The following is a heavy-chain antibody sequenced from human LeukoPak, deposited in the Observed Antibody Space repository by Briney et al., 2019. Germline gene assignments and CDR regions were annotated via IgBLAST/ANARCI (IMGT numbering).Heavy chain of an antibody. CDR2: INSDESIK. Sequence: GGSLRLSCAASGFTFSTYWMYWVRQVPGKGLVWVSRINSDESIKTNADSVKGRFTISRDNAKNTLYLQMSSLRAEDTAVYYCARGAYGDYGEGLGFDYWGQGTLVTVSS. D-gene: IGHD4-17*01. CDR1: GFTFSTYW. V-gene: IGHV3-74*03. J-gene: IGHJ4*02. CDR3: ARGAYGDYGEGLGFDY.